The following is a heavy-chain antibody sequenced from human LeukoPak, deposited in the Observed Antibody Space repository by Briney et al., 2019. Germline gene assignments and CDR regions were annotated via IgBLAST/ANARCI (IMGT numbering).Heavy chain of an antibody. J-gene: IGHJ4*02. CDR2: IKQDGSEK. CDR1: GFTFSSYW. V-gene: IGHV3-7*01. Sequence: GGSLRLPCVVSGFTFSSYWMSWVRQAPGKGLEWVANIKQDGSEKYYVDSVKGRFTMSRDNAKNSLYLQMNSLRAEDTAVYYCARVQWELRGVGSYFEYWGQGALVTVSS. D-gene: IGHD1-26*01. CDR3: ARVQWELRGVGSYFEY.